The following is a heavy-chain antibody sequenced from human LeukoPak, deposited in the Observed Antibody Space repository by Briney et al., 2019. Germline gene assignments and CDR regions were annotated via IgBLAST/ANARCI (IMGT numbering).Heavy chain of an antibody. J-gene: IGHJ3*02. CDR1: GFTFGDYA. V-gene: IGHV3-49*04. D-gene: IGHD6-6*01. CDR2: IRSKAYGGTT. Sequence: GGSLRLSCTASGFTFGDYAMSWVRQAPGKGLEWVGFIRSKAYGGTTEYAASVKGRFTISRDDSKSIAYPQMNSLKTEDTAVYYCTSFEYSSSGPPYDAFDIWGQGTMVTVSS. CDR3: TSFEYSSSGPPYDAFDI.